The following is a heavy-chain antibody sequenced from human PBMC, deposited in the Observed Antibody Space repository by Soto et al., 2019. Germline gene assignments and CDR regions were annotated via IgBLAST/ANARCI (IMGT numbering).Heavy chain of an antibody. J-gene: IGHJ4*02. V-gene: IGHV4-30-4*01. D-gene: IGHD2-15*01. CDR2: IYFRGNS. CDR3: ARSGGSNSWYGVFDF. CDR1: GDSITSSPYY. Sequence: QVQLQESGPGLVKPSQTLSVTCTVSGDSITSSPYYWSWVRQLPGRGLEWIGYIYFRGNSYYNPSLKSRVTISLGRSKTQFSLELNSVTAADTAVYYCARSGGSNSWYGVFDFWGQGTLVNVSS.